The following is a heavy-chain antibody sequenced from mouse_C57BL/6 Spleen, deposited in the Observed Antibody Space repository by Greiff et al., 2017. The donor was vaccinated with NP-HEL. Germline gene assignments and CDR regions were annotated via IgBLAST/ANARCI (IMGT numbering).Heavy chain of an antibody. J-gene: IGHJ2*01. CDR3: RGRIYYYGSSYEDY. CDR2: YPGSGNTY. D-gene: IGHD1-1*01. CDR1: YTFTDYYM. Sequence: VQLQQSGPELVKPGASVKMSCKASGYTFTDYYMHWVKQKPGKGLEWIGEIYPGSGNTYYNEKFKGKATLTADTSSSTAYMQLSSLTSEDSAVYFCARGRIYYYGSSYEDYWGQGTTLTVSS. V-gene: IGHV1-83*01.